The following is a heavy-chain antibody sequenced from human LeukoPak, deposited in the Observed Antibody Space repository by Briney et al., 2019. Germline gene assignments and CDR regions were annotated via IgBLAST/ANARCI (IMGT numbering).Heavy chain of an antibody. Sequence: GGSLRLSCAASGFTFSSYAMSWVRQAPRKVLEWVSAISGSGGSTYYADSVKGRFTISRDNAKNSLYLQMNSLRDEDTAVYYCARVAVVPAAITFDYWGQGTLVTVSS. CDR3: ARVAVVPAAITFDY. CDR2: ISGSGGST. J-gene: IGHJ4*02. D-gene: IGHD2-2*02. CDR1: GFTFSSYA. V-gene: IGHV3-23*01.